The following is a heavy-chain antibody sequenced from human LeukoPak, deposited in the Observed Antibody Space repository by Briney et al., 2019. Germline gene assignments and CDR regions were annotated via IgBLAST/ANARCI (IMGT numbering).Heavy chain of an antibody. V-gene: IGHV4-34*01. D-gene: IGHD3-22*01. CDR3: ARTHSLYYYDSSGYSLMDV. CDR2: INHSGST. CDR1: GGSFSGYY. Sequence: PSETLSLTCAVYGGSFSGYYWSWIRQPPGKGLEWIGEINHSGSTDYNPSLKSRVTISVDTSNNQFSLKLSSVTAADTAVYYCARTHSLYYYDSSGYSLMDVWGKGTTVTVSS. J-gene: IGHJ6*03.